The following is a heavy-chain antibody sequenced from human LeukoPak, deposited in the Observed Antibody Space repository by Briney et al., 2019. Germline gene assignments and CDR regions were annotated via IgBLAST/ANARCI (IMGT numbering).Heavy chain of an antibody. Sequence: GGSLRLSCAASGFTFGSRAMHWVRQAPGKGLEWIAVMSHDETTIYYADSVKGRFTISRDNSMNTLYLQMNSLRPEDTAIYYCARDRSYFGGTRGLDSWGQGTLVTVSS. D-gene: IGHD3-16*01. CDR1: GFTFGSRA. J-gene: IGHJ4*02. CDR3: ARDRSYFGGTRGLDS. V-gene: IGHV3-30*04. CDR2: MSHDETTI.